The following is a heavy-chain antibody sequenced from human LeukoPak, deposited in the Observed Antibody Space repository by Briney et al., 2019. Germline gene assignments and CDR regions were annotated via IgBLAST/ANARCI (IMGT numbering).Heavy chain of an antibody. CDR2: INHSGST. J-gene: IGHJ4*02. D-gene: IGHD4-17*01. Sequence: SETLSLTCAVYGGSFSGYYWSWIRQPPGKGLEWIGEINHSGSTNYNPSLKSRVTISVDTSKNQFSLKLSSVTAADTAVYYCARHLAYGDYPLDYWGQGTLVTVSS. V-gene: IGHV4-34*01. CDR3: ARHLAYGDYPLDY. CDR1: GGSFSGYY.